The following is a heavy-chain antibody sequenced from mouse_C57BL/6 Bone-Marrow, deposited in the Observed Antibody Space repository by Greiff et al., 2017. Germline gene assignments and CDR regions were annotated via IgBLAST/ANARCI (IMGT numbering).Heavy chain of an antibody. J-gene: IGHJ2*01. D-gene: IGHD3-2*02. CDR2: IYPGDGDT. Sequence: QVQLKESGAELVKPGASVKISCKASGYAFRSYWLNWVKQRPGKGLAWIGQIYPGDGDTNYNGKFKGKATLTADKSSSTAYMQLSSLTSEDSAVYCCARSTAQVYYFDYWGQGTTLTVSS. V-gene: IGHV1-80*01. CDR3: ARSTAQVYYFDY. CDR1: GYAFRSYW.